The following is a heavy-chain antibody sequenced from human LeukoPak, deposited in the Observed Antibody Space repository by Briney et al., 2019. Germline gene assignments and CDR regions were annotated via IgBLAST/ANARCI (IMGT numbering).Heavy chain of an antibody. V-gene: IGHV7-4-1*02. D-gene: IGHD4-17*01. CDR3: AQETSTDVFNY. CDR2: INTKTGNP. Sequence: ASVKVSCKASEYTFTSYSMNWVRQAPGQGLEWMGWINTKTGNPAYAQGFTGRFVFSLDTSVSTAYLQISSLKVEDTAVYYCAQETSTDVFNYWGQGTLVTVSS. J-gene: IGHJ4*02. CDR1: EYTFTSYS.